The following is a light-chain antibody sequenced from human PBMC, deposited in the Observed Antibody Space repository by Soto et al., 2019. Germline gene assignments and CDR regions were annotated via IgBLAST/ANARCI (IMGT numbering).Light chain of an antibody. Sequence: EIVMTQSPATLSVSPGERATLSCRASQSISSYLAWYQQKPGQAPRLRIYGASTRATDITARFSGGGSGTEFTLTINSLQSEDVAVYYCHQVNDWPRGTFGQGTKVEVK. CDR1: QSISSY. CDR2: GAS. CDR3: HQVNDWPRGT. V-gene: IGKV3-15*01. J-gene: IGKJ1*01.